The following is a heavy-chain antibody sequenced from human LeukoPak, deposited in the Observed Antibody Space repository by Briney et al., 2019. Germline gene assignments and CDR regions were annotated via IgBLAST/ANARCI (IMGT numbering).Heavy chain of an antibody. CDR2: IYYSGTT. Sequence: SETLSLTCAVYGGSFSGYYWSWIRQPPGKGLEGIGYIYYSGTTNYNPSLKSRVTISVDTSKNQLSLKLTSVTAADTAVYYCARQYYSYGYIDYWGQGALVTVSS. CDR3: ARQYYSYGYIDY. D-gene: IGHD5-18*01. J-gene: IGHJ4*02. V-gene: IGHV4-59*08. CDR1: GGSFSGYY.